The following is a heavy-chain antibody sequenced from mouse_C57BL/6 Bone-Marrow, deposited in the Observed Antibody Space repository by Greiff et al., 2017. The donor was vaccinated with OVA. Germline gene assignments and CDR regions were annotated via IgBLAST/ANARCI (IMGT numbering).Heavy chain of an antibody. CDR3: ARTYDGDHWYFDV. V-gene: IGHV7-3*01. CDR1: GFTFTDYY. Sequence: EVQVVESGGGLVQPGGSLSLSCAASGFTFTDYYMSWVRQPPGKALEWLGFIRNKANGYTTEYSASVKGRFTISRDTSQSILYLQENALRAEGSAAYYCARTYDGDHWYFDVWGTGTTVTVSS. CDR2: IRNKANGYTT. J-gene: IGHJ1*03. D-gene: IGHD2-3*01.